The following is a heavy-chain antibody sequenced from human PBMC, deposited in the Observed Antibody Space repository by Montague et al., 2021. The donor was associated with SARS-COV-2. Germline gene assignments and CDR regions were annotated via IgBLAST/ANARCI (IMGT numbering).Heavy chain of an antibody. D-gene: IGHD6-13*01. CDR1: GGSISSSSYY. Sequence: SETLSLTCTVSGGSISSSSYYWGWIRQPPGKGLEWIGSIYYSGSTYYNPSLKSRVTISVDTSKNQFSLKLGSVTAADTAVYYCAGSPPGIAAAGTVAAFDIWGQGTMVTVSS. CDR2: IYYSGST. V-gene: IGHV4-39*01. CDR3: AGSPPGIAAAGTVAAFDI. J-gene: IGHJ3*02.